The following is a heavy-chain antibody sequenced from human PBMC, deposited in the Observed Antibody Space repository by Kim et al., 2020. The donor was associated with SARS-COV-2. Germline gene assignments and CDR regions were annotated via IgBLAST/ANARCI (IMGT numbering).Heavy chain of an antibody. J-gene: IGHJ4*02. CDR2: INHSGST. CDR3: ARTPYGSGSLDY. Sequence: SETLSLTCAVYGGSFSGYYWSWIRQPPGKGLEWIGEINHSGSTNYNPSLKSRVTISVDTSKNQFSLKLSSVTAADTAVYYCARTPYGSGSLDYWGQGTLV. D-gene: IGHD3-10*01. CDR1: GGSFSGYY. V-gene: IGHV4-34*01.